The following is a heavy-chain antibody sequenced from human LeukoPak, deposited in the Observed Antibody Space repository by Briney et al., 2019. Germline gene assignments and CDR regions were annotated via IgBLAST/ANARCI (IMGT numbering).Heavy chain of an antibody. CDR2: ISSSGSTI. V-gene: IGHV3-48*03. CDR1: GFTFSSYE. CDR3: ATRHSYGSGSFDY. J-gene: IGHJ4*02. Sequence: PGGSLRLSCAASGFTFSSYEMSWVRQAPGKGLEWVSYISSSGSTIYYADSVKGRFTISRDNSKNTLYLQMNSLRAEDTAVYYCATRHSYGSGSFDYWGQGTLVTVSS. D-gene: IGHD3-10*01.